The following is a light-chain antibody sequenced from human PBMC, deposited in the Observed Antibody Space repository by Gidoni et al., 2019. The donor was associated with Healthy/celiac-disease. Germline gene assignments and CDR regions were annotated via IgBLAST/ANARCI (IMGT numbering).Light chain of an antibody. J-gene: IGLJ2*01. CDR2: RNN. Sequence: QSVLTQPPSASGTPGQRVTIPCSGSSSNIGSNTVNWYQQLPGTAPKLLIYRNNQRPSGVPDRFSGSKSGTSASLAISGLQSEDEADYYCAAWDDSLNGQVVFGGGTKLTVL. CDR3: AAWDDSLNGQVV. CDR1: SSNIGSNT. V-gene: IGLV1-44*01.